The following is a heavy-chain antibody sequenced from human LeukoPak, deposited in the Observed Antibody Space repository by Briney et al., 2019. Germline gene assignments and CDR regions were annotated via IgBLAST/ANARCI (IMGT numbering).Heavy chain of an antibody. CDR3: ARVYTVMGATTVDHYHYYMDV. CDR2: IYTRGTT. V-gene: IGHV4-61*09. CDR1: GGSITGGSYY. Sequence: PSQTLSLTCTVSGGSITGGSYYWSWIRQPAGKGLEWIGHIYTRGTTNYNPSVKSRVTVSLDTSKNQISLKLSSVTAADTAIYYCARVYTVMGATTVDHYHYYMDVWGKGTTVTVSS. D-gene: IGHD5-18*01. J-gene: IGHJ6*03.